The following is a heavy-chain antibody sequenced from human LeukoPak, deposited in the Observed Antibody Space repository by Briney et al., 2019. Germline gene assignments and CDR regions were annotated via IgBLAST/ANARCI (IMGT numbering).Heavy chain of an antibody. V-gene: IGHV3-11*01. J-gene: IGHJ4*02. Sequence: LSLTCAVYGGSFSDYYMSWIRQAPGKGLEWVSYISSSGSTIYYADSVKGRFTISRDNAKNSLYLQMNSLRAEDTAVYYCAAGAHTTYCGGDCHRWGQGTLVTVSS. CDR2: ISSSGSTI. D-gene: IGHD2-21*02. CDR3: AAGAHTTYCGGDCHR. CDR1: GGSFSDYY.